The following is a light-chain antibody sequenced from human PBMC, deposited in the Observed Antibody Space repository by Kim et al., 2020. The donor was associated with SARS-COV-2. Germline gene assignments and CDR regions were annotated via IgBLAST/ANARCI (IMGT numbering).Light chain of an antibody. CDR3: LQHHAYPWT. J-gene: IGKJ1*01. V-gene: IGKV1-17*03. CDR1: QDISNS. Sequence: DIQMTQSPSAMSASVGDRVTITCRANQDISNSLAWFQQTPGSAPKRLIYGASTLQNGVPSRFGGSGSGTEFTLTISNMQPEDFATYFCLQHHAYPWTFGRGTKLEI. CDR2: GAS.